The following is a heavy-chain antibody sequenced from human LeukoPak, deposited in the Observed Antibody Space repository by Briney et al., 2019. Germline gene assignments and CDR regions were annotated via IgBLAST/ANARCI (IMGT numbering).Heavy chain of an antibody. Sequence: GGSLRLSCAASGFTFSGSAMHWVRRASGKGLEWVGRIRSKANSYATAYAASVKGRFTISRDDSKNTAYLQMNSLKTEDTAVYYCTQALGFCGGGSCYSGYYYYYMDVWGKGTTVTVSS. V-gene: IGHV3-73*01. J-gene: IGHJ6*03. CDR1: GFTFSGSA. D-gene: IGHD2-15*01. CDR3: TQALGFCGGGSCYSGYYYYYMDV. CDR2: IRSKANSYAT.